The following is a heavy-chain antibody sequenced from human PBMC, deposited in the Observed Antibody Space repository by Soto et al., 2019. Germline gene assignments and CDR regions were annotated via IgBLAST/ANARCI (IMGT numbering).Heavy chain of an antibody. CDR1: GGTFSSYA. V-gene: IGHV1-69*13. CDR2: IIPIFGTA. D-gene: IGHD7-27*01. CDR3: ARSLNWGSRWGFDY. Sequence: SVKVSCKASGGTFSSYAISWVRQAPGQGLEWMGGIIPIFGTANYAQKFQGRVTITADESTSTAYMELSSLRSEDTAVYYCARSLNWGSRWGFDYWGQGTLVTVS. J-gene: IGHJ4*02.